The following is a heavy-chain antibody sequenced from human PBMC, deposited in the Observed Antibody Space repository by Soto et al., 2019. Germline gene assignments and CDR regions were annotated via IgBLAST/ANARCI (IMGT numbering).Heavy chain of an antibody. CDR2: IIPIFGTA. CDR3: ARVVVSYCSGGSCYSHYYYSMDV. Sequence: QVQLVQSGAEVKKPGSSVKVSCKASGGTFSSYAISWVRQAPGQGLEWMGGIIPIFGTANYAQKFQGRVTITADESTSTAYMDLSSLRSEDTAVYYCARVVVSYCSGGSCYSHYYYSMDVWGQGTTVTVSS. J-gene: IGHJ6*02. V-gene: IGHV1-69*01. CDR1: GGTFSSYA. D-gene: IGHD2-15*01.